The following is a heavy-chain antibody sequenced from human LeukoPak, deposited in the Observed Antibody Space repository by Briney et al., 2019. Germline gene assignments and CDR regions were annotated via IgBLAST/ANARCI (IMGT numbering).Heavy chain of an antibody. J-gene: IGHJ4*02. CDR1: GLIFSSYA. CDR2: ISGSGGST. V-gene: IGHV3-23*01. Sequence: GGSLRLSCAASGLIFSSYAMSWVRQAPGKGLEWVSAISGSGGSTYYADSAKGRFTISRDNSKDTLYLQVNSLRAEDTAVYYCAKGETVTTTSFDYWGQGTLVTVSS. CDR3: AKGETVTTTSFDY. D-gene: IGHD4-17*01.